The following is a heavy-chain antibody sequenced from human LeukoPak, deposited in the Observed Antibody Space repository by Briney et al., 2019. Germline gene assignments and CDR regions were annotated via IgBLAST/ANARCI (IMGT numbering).Heavy chain of an antibody. J-gene: IGHJ4*02. Sequence: GGSLRLSCAASGFTFSSYAMSWVRQAPGKGLEWVSTINDSGGGTYYADSVKGRFTISRDNSENTLYLQMNSLRAEDTAVYFCARYDVRLGRPLDYWGQGTLVTVSS. CDR2: INDSGGGT. V-gene: IGHV3-23*01. D-gene: IGHD3-16*01. CDR1: GFTFSSYA. CDR3: ARYDVRLGRPLDY.